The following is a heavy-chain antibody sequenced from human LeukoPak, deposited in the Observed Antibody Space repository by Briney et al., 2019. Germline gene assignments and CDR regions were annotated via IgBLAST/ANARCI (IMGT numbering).Heavy chain of an antibody. CDR1: GFTFSSYA. Sequence: GGSLRLSCAASGFTFSSYAMSWVRQAPGKGLEWVSTTGGSGDNTYYADSVKGRFTTPRDNSKNTLYLRMNSLRAEDTAVYYCAKLINYWFDSWGQGTLVTVSS. CDR2: TGGSGDNT. J-gene: IGHJ5*01. D-gene: IGHD1-1*01. V-gene: IGHV3-23*01. CDR3: AKLINYWFDS.